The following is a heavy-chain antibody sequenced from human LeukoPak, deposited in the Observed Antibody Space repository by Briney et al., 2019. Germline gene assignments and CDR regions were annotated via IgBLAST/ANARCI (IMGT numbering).Heavy chain of an antibody. CDR3: ARDNYDTSAYYYYMDY. J-gene: IGHJ4*02. CDR2: IYTSGST. V-gene: IGHV4-4*07. Sequence: PSETLSLTCTVSGGPMSTYYWSWIRQPAGKGLEWIGHIYTSGSTNYNPSLKSRVTMSVDTSKNKFSLKLSSVTAADTAVYYCARDNYDTSAYYYYMDYWGQGTLVTVSS. D-gene: IGHD3-22*01. CDR1: GGPMSTYY.